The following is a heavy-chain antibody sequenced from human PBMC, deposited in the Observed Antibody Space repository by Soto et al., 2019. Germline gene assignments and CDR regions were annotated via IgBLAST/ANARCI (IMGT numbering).Heavy chain of an antibody. J-gene: IGHJ4*02. CDR3: ARGLYCGGDCYSSF. D-gene: IGHD2-21*02. CDR2: ISYDGSNK. Sequence: ESGGGVVQPGRSLRLSCAASGFTFSSYAMHWVRQAPGKGLEWVAVISYDGSNKYYADSVKGRFTISRDNSKNTLYLQMNSLRAEDTAVYYCARGLYCGGDCYSSFWGQGTLVTVSS. CDR1: GFTFSSYA. V-gene: IGHV3-30-3*01.